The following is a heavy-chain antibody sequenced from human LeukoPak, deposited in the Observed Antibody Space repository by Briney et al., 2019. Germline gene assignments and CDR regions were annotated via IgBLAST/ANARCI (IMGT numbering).Heavy chain of an antibody. V-gene: IGHV4-39*07. Sequence: PSETLSLTCTDSGGSISSSSYYWGWIRQPPGKGLEWIGNIYYSGSTYYNPSLKSRVTISVDTSTNHFSLRLSSVTAADTAVYYCATYGDYQVVWYFDLWGRGTLVTVSS. D-gene: IGHD4-17*01. CDR3: ATYGDYQVVWYFDL. CDR2: IYYSGST. J-gene: IGHJ2*01. CDR1: GGSISSSSYY.